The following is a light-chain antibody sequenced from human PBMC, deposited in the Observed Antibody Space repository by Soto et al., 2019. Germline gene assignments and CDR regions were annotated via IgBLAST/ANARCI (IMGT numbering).Light chain of an antibody. Sequence: DIQVTQSPSTLSASVGDRVTITCRATESISNWLAWYQQKPGKAPKLLIYKATSLESGVPSRFIGSGSGTEFTLTISSLQPDDFATYFCQQYKSYSVTFGPGTRLEI. CDR2: KAT. V-gene: IGKV1-5*03. CDR1: ESISNW. J-gene: IGKJ5*01. CDR3: QQYKSYSVT.